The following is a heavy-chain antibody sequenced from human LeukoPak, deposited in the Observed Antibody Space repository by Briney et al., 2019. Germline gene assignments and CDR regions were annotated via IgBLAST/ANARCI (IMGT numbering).Heavy chain of an antibody. Sequence: GGSLRLSCAASGFTFSSYWMHWVRQAPGKGLVWVSRINSDGSSTSYADSVKGRFTISRDNAKNTLYLQMNSLRAEDTAVYYCARGVGVVNDAFDIWGQGTMVTASS. D-gene: IGHD4-23*01. J-gene: IGHJ3*02. CDR3: ARGVGVVNDAFDI. CDR2: INSDGSST. CDR1: GFTFSSYW. V-gene: IGHV3-74*01.